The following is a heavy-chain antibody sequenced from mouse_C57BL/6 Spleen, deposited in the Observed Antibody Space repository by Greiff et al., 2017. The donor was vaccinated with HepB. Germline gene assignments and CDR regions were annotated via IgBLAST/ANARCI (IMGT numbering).Heavy chain of an antibody. CDR1: GYTFTDYY. Sequence: VQLQQSGPELVKPGASVKIPCKASGYTFTDYYMNWVKQSHGKSLEWIGDINPNNGGTSYNQKFKGKATLTVDKSSSTAYMELRSLTSEDSAVYYCARAYDYEDYWGQGTTLTVSS. CDR2: INPNNGGT. J-gene: IGHJ2*01. V-gene: IGHV1-26*01. CDR3: ARAYDYEDY. D-gene: IGHD2-4*01.